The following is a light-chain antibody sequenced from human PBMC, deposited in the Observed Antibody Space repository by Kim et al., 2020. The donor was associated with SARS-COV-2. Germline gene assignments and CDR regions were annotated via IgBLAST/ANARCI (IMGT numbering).Light chain of an antibody. CDR1: QSLGYSDSNIY. J-gene: IGKJ3*01. V-gene: IGKV2-30*01. Sequence: IASRTIQSLGYSDSNIYLNWFQQRPGQSPRRLIYTVSNLDSGVPDRFSGSGSGTDFTLQISRVKAEDVATYYCMQGSRWPLTFGPGTKVDIK. CDR2: TVS. CDR3: MQGSRWPLT.